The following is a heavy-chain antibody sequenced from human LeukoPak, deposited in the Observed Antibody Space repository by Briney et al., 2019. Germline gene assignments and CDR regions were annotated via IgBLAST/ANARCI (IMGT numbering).Heavy chain of an antibody. V-gene: IGHV4-59*12. CDR3: ASTHSAYDSSGYHYGMDV. J-gene: IGHJ6*02. D-gene: IGHD3-22*01. Sequence: SETLSLTCTVSGGSTSSDYWSWIRQSPGKGLEWVGYVYNSGDTGKNPSLKSRVTILLDTSKNQCSLKLTSVTAADTAVYYCASTHSAYDSSGYHYGMDVWGQGTTVTVSS. CDR2: VYNSGDT. CDR1: GGSTSSDY.